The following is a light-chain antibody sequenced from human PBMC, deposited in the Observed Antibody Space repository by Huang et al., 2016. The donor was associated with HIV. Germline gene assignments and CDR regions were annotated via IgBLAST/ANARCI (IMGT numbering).Light chain of an antibody. V-gene: IGKV3-11*01. Sequence: EIVLTQSPATLSLSPGETATLSCRASQSVSIYLAWYQQKPGQAPRLLIYASSNRATGSPARFSGRGSGTDFTLTISSLEPEDFAVYYCQQRSNWPITFGQGTRLEIK. CDR2: ASS. J-gene: IGKJ5*01. CDR3: QQRSNWPIT. CDR1: QSVSIY.